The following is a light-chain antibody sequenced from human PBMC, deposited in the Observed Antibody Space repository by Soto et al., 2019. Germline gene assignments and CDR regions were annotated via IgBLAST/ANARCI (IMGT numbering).Light chain of an antibody. CDR1: QSISNW. J-gene: IGKJ2*01. Sequence: DIQMTQSPSTLSASVGDRVTITCRASQSISNWLVWYQQKPGKAPKLLMYKASSLESGVPSRFSGSGSGTEFTLTISSLQPDDFATYYCQHYNSNPYTFGQGTKVDIK. CDR2: KAS. CDR3: QHYNSNPYT. V-gene: IGKV1-5*03.